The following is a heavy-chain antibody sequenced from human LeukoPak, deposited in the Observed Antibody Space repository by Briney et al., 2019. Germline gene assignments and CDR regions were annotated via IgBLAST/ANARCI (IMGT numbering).Heavy chain of an antibody. D-gene: IGHD2-15*01. Sequence: GGSLRLSCAASGFTFSSYAMSWVRQAPGKGLEWVSAISVSGNTYHADSVKGRFTISRDNSKNTLYLQMNSLRAEDTAVYYCAKWGCSGGSCYPFAYWGQGTLVTVSS. CDR2: ISVSGNT. J-gene: IGHJ4*02. CDR3: AKWGCSGGSCYPFAY. V-gene: IGHV3-23*01. CDR1: GFTFSSYA.